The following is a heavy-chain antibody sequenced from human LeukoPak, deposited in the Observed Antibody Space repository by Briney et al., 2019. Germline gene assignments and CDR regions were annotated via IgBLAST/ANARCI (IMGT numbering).Heavy chain of an antibody. CDR3: ARSSAGWLNGGYYYYMDI. CDR1: GGSISSGSYY. CDR2: IYTSGST. D-gene: IGHD5-12*01. J-gene: IGHJ6*03. V-gene: IGHV4-61*02. Sequence: SETLSLTCTVSGGSISSGSYYWSWIRQPAGKGLEWIGRIYTSGSTNYNPSLKSRVTISVDTSKNQFSLKLSSVTAADTAVYYCARSSAGWLNGGYYYYMDIWGKGTTVTVSS.